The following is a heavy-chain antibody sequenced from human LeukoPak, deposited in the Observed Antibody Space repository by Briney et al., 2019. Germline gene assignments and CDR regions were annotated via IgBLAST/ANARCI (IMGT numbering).Heavy chain of an antibody. V-gene: IGHV4-4*07. CDR2: ISASGST. Sequence: PSETLSLTCTVSGGPIRSYYWGWVRQPAGKRLEWIGRISASGSTDYNPSLKSRVTMSVDTPKNQFSLRLSSVTAADTAVYYCSREGRSSTPGYWGQGALVTVSS. CDR3: SREGRSSTPGY. CDR1: GGPIRSYY. J-gene: IGHJ4*02. D-gene: IGHD2-15*01.